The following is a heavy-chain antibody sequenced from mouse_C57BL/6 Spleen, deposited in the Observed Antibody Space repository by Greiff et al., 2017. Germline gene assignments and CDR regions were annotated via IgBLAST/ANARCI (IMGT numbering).Heavy chain of an antibody. CDR3: ARDGFWFAY. J-gene: IGHJ3*01. CDR1: GFTFSSYA. V-gene: IGHV5-4*01. CDR2: ISDGGSYT. Sequence: EVKVEESGGGLVKPGGSLKLSCAASGFTFSSYAMSWVRQTPEKRLEWVATISDGGSYTYYPDNVKGRFTISRDNAKNNLYLQMSHLKSEDTAMYYCARDGFWFAYWGQGTLVTVSA.